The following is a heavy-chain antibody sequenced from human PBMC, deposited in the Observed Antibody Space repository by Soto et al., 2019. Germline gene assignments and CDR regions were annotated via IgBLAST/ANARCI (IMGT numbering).Heavy chain of an antibody. D-gene: IGHD2-8*02. CDR3: VKDRSDTWSFDY. J-gene: IGHJ4*02. V-gene: IGHV3-30*18. CDR2: VTHDGTLY. Sequence: QVQLVESGGGVVQPGRSLRLSCVASGFTFSSCAMHWVRQVPGKGLEWLAVVTHDGTLYPYADSVKGRFSISRDNSRKTLYLQMNGLRPEDTAVHYCVKDRSDTWSFDYWGQGTLVTVSS. CDR1: GFTFSSCA.